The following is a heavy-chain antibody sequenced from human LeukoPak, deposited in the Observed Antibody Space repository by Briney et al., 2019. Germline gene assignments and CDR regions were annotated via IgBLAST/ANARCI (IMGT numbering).Heavy chain of an antibody. CDR2: ISSKGGST. Sequence: PRGSLRLSCAASGFTFSRYTMHWARQAPGKGLEYVSGISSKGGSTYYASSVKGRFTISRDNSKNTLYLQMGSLRAEDMAVYYCAREDYGTGKFDYWGQGTLVIVSS. J-gene: IGHJ4*02. CDR1: GFTFSRYT. CDR3: AREDYGTGKFDY. V-gene: IGHV3-64*01. D-gene: IGHD4-17*01.